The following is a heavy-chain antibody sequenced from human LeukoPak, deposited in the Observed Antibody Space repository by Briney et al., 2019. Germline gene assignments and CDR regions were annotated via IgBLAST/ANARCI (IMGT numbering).Heavy chain of an antibody. CDR1: GFTFSDYT. CDR2: ISYDGNIK. CDR3: ARDQGVVLIDTTPDYFDY. Sequence: GGSLRLSCAASGFTFSDYTLYWVHLAPAKGLQGVATISYDGNIKYYADSVKGQFTIYRDNSKNTLYLQMNSLRAEDTAVYYCARDQGVVLIDTTPDYFDYWGQGTLDTV. D-gene: IGHD2-15*01. V-gene: IGHV3-30*04. J-gene: IGHJ4*02.